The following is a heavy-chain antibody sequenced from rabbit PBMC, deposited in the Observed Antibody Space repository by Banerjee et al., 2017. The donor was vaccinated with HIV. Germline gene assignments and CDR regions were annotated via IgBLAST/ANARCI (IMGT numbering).Heavy chain of an antibody. CDR3: ARSSYSSGWDFDL. Sequence: QSLEESGGGLVQPEGSLTLTCTASGFSFSSSYYMCWVRQAPGKGLEWIACIYTSGGNTYYASWAKGRFTISKTSSTTVTLQMTSLTAADTATYFCARSSYSSGWDFDLWGPGTLVTVS. CDR2: IYTSGGNT. V-gene: IGHV1S40*01. J-gene: IGHJ4*01. D-gene: IGHD4-1*01. CDR1: GFSFSSSYY.